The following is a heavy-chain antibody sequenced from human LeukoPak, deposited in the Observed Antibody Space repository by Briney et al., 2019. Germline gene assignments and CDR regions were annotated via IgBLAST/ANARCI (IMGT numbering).Heavy chain of an antibody. J-gene: IGHJ4*02. Sequence: PSETLSLTCAVYGGSFSGYYWSWIRQPPGKGLEWIGEINHSGSTNYNPSLKSRVTISVDTSKNQFSLKLSSVTAADTAVYYCARWPLGDGYNYGGYYFDYWGQGTLVTVSS. CDR1: GGSFSGYY. D-gene: IGHD5-24*01. V-gene: IGHV4-34*01. CDR2: INHSGST. CDR3: ARWPLGDGYNYGGYYFDY.